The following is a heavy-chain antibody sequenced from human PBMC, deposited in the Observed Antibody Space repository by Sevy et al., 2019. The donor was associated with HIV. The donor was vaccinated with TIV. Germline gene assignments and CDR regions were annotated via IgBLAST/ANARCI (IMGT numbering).Heavy chain of an antibody. Sequence: GGSLRLSCAASGFTFSSYGMQWVRQAPGKGLEWVAVISYDGSNKYYADSVKGRFTISRDNSKNTLYLQMNSLRAEDTAVYYCAKDRSYYYGTSGSLDYWGQGTLVTVSS. D-gene: IGHD3-10*01. J-gene: IGHJ4*02. CDR1: GFTFSSYG. V-gene: IGHV3-30*18. CDR2: ISYDGSNK. CDR3: AKDRSYYYGTSGSLDY.